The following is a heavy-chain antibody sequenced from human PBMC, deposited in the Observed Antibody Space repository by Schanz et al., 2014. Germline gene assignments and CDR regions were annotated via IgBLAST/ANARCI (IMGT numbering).Heavy chain of an antibody. Sequence: QVQLVQSGAEVKEPGASVKLSCKSSGYTFTDYYMQWVRQAPGQGLEGLGTIFLNDGGTHSAEKFQGRIIMTRDTSTSTVYLDLSSLRSEDTAVYYCARERPRKGDFDYWGQGTLVTVSS. CDR2: IFLNDGGT. V-gene: IGHV1-46*01. CDR3: ARERPRKGDFDY. CDR1: GYTFTDYY. J-gene: IGHJ4*02. D-gene: IGHD1-26*01.